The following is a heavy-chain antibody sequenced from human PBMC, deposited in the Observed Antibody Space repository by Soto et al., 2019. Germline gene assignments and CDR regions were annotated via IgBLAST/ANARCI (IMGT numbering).Heavy chain of an antibody. CDR3: AKPGVMSGYSRHNFDY. Sequence: ELQLLESGGGLVQPGGSLRLSCEASGFSFSSYAMSWVRQAPGKGLEWVSAITGSSGSTYYADSVKGRFTISRDNSKNTLDLQMNSLRAEDTAVYYCAKPGVMSGYSRHNFDYWGQGILVTVSS. CDR1: GFSFSSYA. D-gene: IGHD3-3*01. J-gene: IGHJ4*02. CDR2: ITGSSGST. V-gene: IGHV3-23*01.